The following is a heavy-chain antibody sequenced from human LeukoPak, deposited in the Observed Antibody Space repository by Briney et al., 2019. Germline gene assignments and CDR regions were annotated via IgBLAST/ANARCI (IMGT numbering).Heavy chain of an antibody. J-gene: IGHJ4*02. Sequence: PGGSLRLSCAASGFTFSSYAMNWVRQAPGKGLEWVSFISGSRDTTYYADSVKGRFTISRDSSKNTLYLQMNSLRAEDTAVYYCAKTRAAAGIPRDYFDYWGQGTLVTVSS. CDR1: GFTFSSYA. CDR3: AKTRAAAGIPRDYFDY. CDR2: ISGSRDTT. V-gene: IGHV3-23*01. D-gene: IGHD6-13*01.